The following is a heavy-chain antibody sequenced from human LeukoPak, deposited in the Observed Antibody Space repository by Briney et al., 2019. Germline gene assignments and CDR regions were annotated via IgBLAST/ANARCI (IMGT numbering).Heavy chain of an antibody. Sequence: SVKVSCKASGGTFSSYAISWVRQAPGQGLEWMGGIIPIFGTANYAQKFQGRVTITTDESASTAYMELSSLRSEDTAVYYCARDRPSGIAAAGTGAFDIWGQGTMVTVSS. CDR3: ARDRPSGIAAAGTGAFDI. D-gene: IGHD6-13*01. CDR2: IIPIFGTA. V-gene: IGHV1-69*05. CDR1: GGTFSSYA. J-gene: IGHJ3*02.